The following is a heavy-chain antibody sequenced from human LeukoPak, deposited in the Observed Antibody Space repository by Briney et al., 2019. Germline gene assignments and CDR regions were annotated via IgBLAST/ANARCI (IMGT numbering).Heavy chain of an antibody. CDR3: ARGSMTGKYCTNGVCYNGWFDP. Sequence: LRLSCAASGFAFSSYAMSWIRQHPGKGLEWIGYIYYSGSTYYNPSLKSRVTISVDTSKNQFSLKLSSVTAADTAVYYCARGSMTGKYCTNGVCYNGWFDPWGQGTLVTVSS. CDR2: IYYSGST. V-gene: IGHV4-31*02. D-gene: IGHD2-8*01. CDR1: GFAFSSYA. J-gene: IGHJ5*02.